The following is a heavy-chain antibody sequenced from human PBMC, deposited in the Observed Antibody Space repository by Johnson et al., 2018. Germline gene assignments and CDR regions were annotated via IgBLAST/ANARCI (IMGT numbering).Heavy chain of an antibody. J-gene: IGHJ4*02. CDR1: GFTFSTYW. CDR2: IKKDGTEK. V-gene: IGHV3-7*01. D-gene: IGHD2/OR15-2a*01. Sequence: EVQLVESGGGLVQPGGSLRLSCAASGFTFSTYWMTWVRQTPGKGLEWVANIKKDGTEKYYVDSVKGRFTISRDNAKNSLYLQMDKLGAEDTAVYYCTRDYFYFDNWGQGILVTVSS. CDR3: TRDYFYFDN.